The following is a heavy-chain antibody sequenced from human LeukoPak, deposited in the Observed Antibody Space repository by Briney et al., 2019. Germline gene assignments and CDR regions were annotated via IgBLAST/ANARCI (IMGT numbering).Heavy chain of an antibody. V-gene: IGHV1-2*02. CDR1: GYTFTGYY. CDR3: AREEYGFDP. D-gene: IGHD2-2*01. J-gene: IGHJ5*02. Sequence: ASGKVACKASGYTFTGYYIHWLRQAPGQGLEWMGWINPKNGGTNYAQKFQGRVTMTRDTSIHTAYMALSRLRSDDTAVYYCAREEYGFDPWGQGTLVTVSS. CDR2: INPKNGGT.